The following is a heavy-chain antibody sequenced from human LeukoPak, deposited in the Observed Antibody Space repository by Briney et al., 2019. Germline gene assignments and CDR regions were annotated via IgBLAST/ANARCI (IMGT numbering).Heavy chain of an antibody. J-gene: IGHJ4*02. CDR3: AREGVVNKAMVSLEY. D-gene: IGHD5-18*01. V-gene: IGHV1-46*01. CDR2: INPSGGST. CDR1: GYTFTSYY. Sequence: GASVKVSCKASGYTFTSYYMQWVRQAPGQGLEWMGIINPSGGSTSYAQKFQGRVTMTRDMSTSTVYMELSSLRSDDTAVYFCAREGVVNKAMVSLEYWGQGTLVTVSS.